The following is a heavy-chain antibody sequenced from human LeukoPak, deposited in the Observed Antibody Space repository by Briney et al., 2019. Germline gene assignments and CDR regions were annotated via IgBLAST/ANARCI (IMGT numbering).Heavy chain of an antibody. CDR2: IYYSGST. V-gene: IGHV4-59*01. CDR1: GGSISXXX. J-gene: IGHJ4*02. CDR3: ARAPVVGAHGGPVDY. Sequence: TVSGGSISXXXXXXVXQPPGXXXXXXXXIYYSGSTNYNPSLKSRVTISVDTSKNQFSLKLSSVTAADTAVYYCARAPVVGAHGGPVDYWGQGTLVTVSS. D-gene: IGHD1-26*01.